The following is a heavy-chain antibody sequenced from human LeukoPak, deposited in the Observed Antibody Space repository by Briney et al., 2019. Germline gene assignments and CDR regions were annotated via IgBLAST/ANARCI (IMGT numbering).Heavy chain of an antibody. CDR3: ASYSVATTEFDY. Sequence: SETLSLTCTVSGYSISSGYYWGWIRQPPGKGLEWIGSIYHSGSTYYNPSLKSRVTISVDTSKNQFSLKLSSVTAADTAVYYCASYSVATTEFDYWGQGTLVTVSS. J-gene: IGHJ4*02. CDR2: IYHSGST. CDR1: GYSISSGYY. D-gene: IGHD5-12*01. V-gene: IGHV4-38-2*02.